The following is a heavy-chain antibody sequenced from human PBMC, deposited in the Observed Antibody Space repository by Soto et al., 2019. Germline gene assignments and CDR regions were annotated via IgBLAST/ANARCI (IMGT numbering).Heavy chain of an antibody. J-gene: IGHJ4*02. D-gene: IGHD3-22*01. CDR3: ARAPFTIYDTSGYYDY. CDR1: GFTFSSYA. V-gene: IGHV3-23*01. CDR2: ISGSGGST. Sequence: GGSLRLSCAASGFTFSSYAMSWVRQAPGKGLEWVSAISGSGGSTYYADSVKDRFTISRDNSKNTLYLQMNSLRAEDTAVYYCARAPFTIYDTSGYYDYWGQGTLVTVSS.